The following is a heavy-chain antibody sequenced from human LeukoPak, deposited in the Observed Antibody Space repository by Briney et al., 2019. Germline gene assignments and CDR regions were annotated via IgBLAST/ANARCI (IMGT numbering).Heavy chain of an antibody. CDR2: INWNGGST. J-gene: IGHJ4*02. CDR3: ARVPYYDSSGYLFDY. V-gene: IGHV3-20*01. Sequence: GGSLRLSCAASGFTFDDYGMSWVRQAPGKGLEWVSGINWNGGSTGYADSVKGRFTISRDNAKNSLYLQMNNLRAEDTALYHCARVPYYDSSGYLFDYWGQGTLVTVSS. D-gene: IGHD3-22*01. CDR1: GFTFDDYG.